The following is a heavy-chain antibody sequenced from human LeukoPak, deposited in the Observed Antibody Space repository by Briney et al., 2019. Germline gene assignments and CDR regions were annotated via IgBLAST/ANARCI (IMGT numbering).Heavy chain of an antibody. CDR1: GFTFSTYW. CDR3: AVEGYCSGGACYTNWFDP. CDR2: ISSSGTTM. D-gene: IGHD2-15*01. V-gene: IGHV3-48*02. J-gene: IGHJ5*02. Sequence: GGSLRLSCAASGFTFSTYWMHWVRQVPGKGLDWVSYISSSGTTMYYADSVKGRFAISRDNAKNSLYLQMNSLRDEDTAVYYCAVEGYCSGGACYTNWFDPWGQGTLVTVSS.